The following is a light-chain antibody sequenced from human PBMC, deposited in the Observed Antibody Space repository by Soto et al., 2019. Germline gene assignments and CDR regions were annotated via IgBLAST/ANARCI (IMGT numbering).Light chain of an antibody. J-gene: IGKJ1*01. Sequence: DIQMTQSPTTMSASVGDRVTITCRASQSISTWLAWYQQKPGKAPKLLIYDASSLESGVPARFSGRGSETEFTLTISSLQPDDFATYSCQQYNSYSGTFGPGTKVDIK. CDR2: DAS. V-gene: IGKV1-5*01. CDR3: QQYNSYSGT. CDR1: QSISTW.